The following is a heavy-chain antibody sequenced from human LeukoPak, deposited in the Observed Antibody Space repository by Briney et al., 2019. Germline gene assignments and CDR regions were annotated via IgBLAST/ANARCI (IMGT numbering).Heavy chain of an antibody. CDR1: GLSFSSYA. J-gene: IGHJ4*02. Sequence: GGSLRLSCEGSGLSFSSYAMSWVRQAPGKGLDWVSGISGNGGKTYYADSVKGRLTISRDNSKNTLYLQMNSLRVDDTAAYYCAKLYYDYVWGSYRYYFFDSWGQGTLVTVSS. V-gene: IGHV3-23*01. CDR2: ISGNGGKT. D-gene: IGHD3-16*02. CDR3: AKLYYDYVWGSYRYYFFDS.